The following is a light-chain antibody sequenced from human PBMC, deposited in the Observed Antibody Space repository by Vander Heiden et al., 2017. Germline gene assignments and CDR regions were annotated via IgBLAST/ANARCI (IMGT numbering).Light chain of an antibody. CDR3: QVWDSSSDHPE. CDR2: DDS. Sequence: SYVLTQPPSVSVAPGQTARIPCGGNNSGRKSVHWYQRKPGQAPVLVVYDDSDRPSGIPERFSGSNSGNTATLTISRVEAGNEADYYCQVWDSSSDHPEFGGGTKLTVL. J-gene: IGLJ3*02. V-gene: IGLV3-21*02. CDR1: NSGRKS.